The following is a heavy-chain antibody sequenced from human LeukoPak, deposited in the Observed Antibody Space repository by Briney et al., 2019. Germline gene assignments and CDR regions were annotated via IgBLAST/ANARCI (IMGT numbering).Heavy chain of an antibody. D-gene: IGHD4-17*01. J-gene: IGHJ4*02. V-gene: IGHV3-21*01. CDR3: ARSDDYGDYLVDY. CDR1: GFTFSSYA. CDR2: ITSSSGYI. Sequence: GGSLRLSCAASGFTFSSYAMNWVRQAPGKRLEWVSSITSSSGYIYYADSMKGRFTTSRDNAKNSLYLQMNSLRAEDTAVYYCARSDDYGDYLVDYWGQGTLVTVSS.